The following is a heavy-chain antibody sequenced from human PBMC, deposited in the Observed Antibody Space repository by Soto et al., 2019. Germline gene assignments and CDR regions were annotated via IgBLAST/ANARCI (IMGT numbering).Heavy chain of an antibody. V-gene: IGHV1-18*01. CDR2: ISAYNGNT. Sequence: ASVKVSCKASGYTFTSYGISWVRQAPGQGLEWMGWISAYNGNTNYAQKFQCRVTITTDTSTSTAYMELSSLISEDTAVYYCARDKAPSDVWGQGTTVTVSS. CDR3: ARDKAPSDV. CDR1: GYTFTSYG. J-gene: IGHJ6*02.